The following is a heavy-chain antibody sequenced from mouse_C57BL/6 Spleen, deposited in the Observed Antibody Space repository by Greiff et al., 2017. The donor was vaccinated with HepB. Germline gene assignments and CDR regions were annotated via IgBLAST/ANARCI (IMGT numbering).Heavy chain of an antibody. Sequence: VQLQQPGAELVKPGASVKLSCKASGYTFTSYWMHWVKQRPGQGLEWIGMIHPNSGSTNYNEKFKSKATLTVDKSSSTAYMQLSSLTSEDSAVYYCSRRMVTTAYYYAMCYWGQGTSVTVSS. D-gene: IGHD2-1*01. V-gene: IGHV1-64*01. CDR2: IHPNSGST. CDR1: GYTFTSYW. J-gene: IGHJ4*01. CDR3: SRRMVTTAYYYAMCY.